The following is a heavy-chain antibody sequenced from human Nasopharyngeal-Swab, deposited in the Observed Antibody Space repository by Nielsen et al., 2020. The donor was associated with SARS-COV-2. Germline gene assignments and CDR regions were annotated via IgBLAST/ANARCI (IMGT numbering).Heavy chain of an antibody. CDR1: GGSFSGYY. D-gene: IGHD3-22*01. CDR2: INHSGST. CDR3: ARDRKAYYDSSEFDY. V-gene: IGHV4-34*01. Sequence: SETLSLTCAVYGGSFSGYYWSWIRQPPGKGLEWIGEINHSGSTNYNPSLKSRVTISVDTSKNQFSLKLSSVTAADTAVYYCARDRKAYYDSSEFDYWGQGTLVTVSS. J-gene: IGHJ4*02.